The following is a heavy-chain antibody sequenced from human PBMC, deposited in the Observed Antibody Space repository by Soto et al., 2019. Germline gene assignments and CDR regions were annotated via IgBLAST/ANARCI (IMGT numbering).Heavy chain of an antibody. CDR3: ARIEVLRDAFDI. Sequence: ASVKVSCKASGYTFTSYYMHWVRQAPGQGLEWMGTINPSSGSTTYAEKLQGRVTMTRDTSTSTIYMELSSLRSEDTAVYYCARIEVLRDAFDIWGQGTMVTVSS. J-gene: IGHJ3*02. CDR1: GYTFTSYY. CDR2: INPSSGST. D-gene: IGHD3-16*01. V-gene: IGHV1-46*01.